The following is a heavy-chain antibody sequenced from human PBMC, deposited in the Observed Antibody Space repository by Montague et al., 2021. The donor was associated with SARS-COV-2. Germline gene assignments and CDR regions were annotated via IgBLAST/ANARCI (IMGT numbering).Heavy chain of an antibody. V-gene: IGHV4-4*02. Sequence: SDTLSLTCALSGDSISSSNWWSWVRQPSGKGLEWIGEIYHGGSTNYNPSLKSRVTMSIDESRNQFSLSLSSLTAADTAVYYCARLDGLGYWGQGTLVAVSS. CDR3: ARLDGLGY. CDR2: IYHGGST. CDR1: GDSISSSNW. D-gene: IGHD3/OR15-3a*01. J-gene: IGHJ4*02.